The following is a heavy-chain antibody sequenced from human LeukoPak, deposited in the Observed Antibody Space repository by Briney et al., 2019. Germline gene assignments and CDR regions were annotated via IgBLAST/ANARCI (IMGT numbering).Heavy chain of an antibody. CDR2: ITTSSSYI. CDR1: EFTFSSYS. Sequence: GGSLRLSCEASEFTFSSYSMNWVRQAPGRGLEWVSSITTSSSYIYYADSMKGRFTSSRDNAKNSLYLQMNSLRAEDTAVYYCARVHSSGQLETFDYWGQGTLVTVSS. J-gene: IGHJ4*02. V-gene: IGHV3-21*01. CDR3: ARVHSSGQLETFDY. D-gene: IGHD6-19*01.